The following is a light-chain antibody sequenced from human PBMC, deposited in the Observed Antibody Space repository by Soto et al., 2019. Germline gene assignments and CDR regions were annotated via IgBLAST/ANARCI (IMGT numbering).Light chain of an antibody. J-gene: IGLJ3*02. CDR2: EVT. CDR1: SSDVGSRNL. Sequence: QSALTQPASVSGSPGQSITISCTGTSSDVGSRNLVSWYQQHPGKAPKLIIYEVTKWPSGVSNRLSGSKSGNTASLTIFGLQAEDEADYYCCSYAGSYTWVFGGGTKLTVL. V-gene: IGLV2-23*02. CDR3: CSYAGSYTWV.